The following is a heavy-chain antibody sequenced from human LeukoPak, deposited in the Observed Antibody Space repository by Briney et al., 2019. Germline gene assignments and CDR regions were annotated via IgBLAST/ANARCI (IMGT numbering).Heavy chain of an antibody. CDR3: ARDITVTTDYFDY. Sequence: GGSLRLSCATSGFTFVDYGLSWVRQAPGKGLEWVAVIWYDGSNKYYADSVKGRFTISRDNSKNTLYLQMNSLRAEDTAVYYCARDITVTTDYFDYWGQGTLVTVSS. J-gene: IGHJ4*02. D-gene: IGHD4-17*01. CDR2: IWYDGSNK. CDR1: GFTFVDYG. V-gene: IGHV3-33*08.